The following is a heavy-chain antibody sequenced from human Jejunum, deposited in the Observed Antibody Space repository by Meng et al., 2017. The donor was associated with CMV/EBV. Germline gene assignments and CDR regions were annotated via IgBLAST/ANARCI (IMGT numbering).Heavy chain of an antibody. D-gene: IGHD1-26*01. V-gene: IGHV4-39*01. CDR2: IYYSGST. Sequence: TVSGGSISSSSYYWGWIRQRPGKGLEWIGSIYYSGSTYYNPSFKSRVTISVDTSKNQFSLKLSSVTAADTAVYYCARLDPSRVGDIWGQGTMVTVSS. J-gene: IGHJ3*02. CDR3: ARLDPSRVGDI. CDR1: GGSISSSSYY.